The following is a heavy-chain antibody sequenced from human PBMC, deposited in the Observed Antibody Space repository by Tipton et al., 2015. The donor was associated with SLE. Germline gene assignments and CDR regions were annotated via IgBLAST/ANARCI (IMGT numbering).Heavy chain of an antibody. J-gene: IGHJ5*02. Sequence: QSGAEVKKPGPSLKVSCKAPGYNFTSYGISWMRQAPGQGLEWMGWISAYNGNTNYAQKPQGRVTMTTDTSTSTAYMELRCLRSDDTVVYYCASEDQRLNNLFDPWGQGTLVSVPS. CDR1: GYNFTSYG. CDR2: ISAYNGNT. D-gene: IGHD6-25*01. V-gene: IGHV1-18*01. CDR3: ASEDQRLNNLFDP.